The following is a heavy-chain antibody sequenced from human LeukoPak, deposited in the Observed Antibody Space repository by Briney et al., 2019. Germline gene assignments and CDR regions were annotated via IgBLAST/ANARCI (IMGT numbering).Heavy chain of an antibody. V-gene: IGHV4-39*07. D-gene: IGHD6-13*01. CDR3: ARVGGIVAAGLFDY. CDR2: IYYSGST. Sequence: TSETLSLTCTVSGGSISSSSYYWGWIRQPPGKGLEWIGSIYYSGSTYYNPSLKSRVTISVDASKNQFSLKLSFVTAADTAVYYCARVGGIVAAGLFDYWGQGTLVTVSS. CDR1: GGSISSSSYY. J-gene: IGHJ4*02.